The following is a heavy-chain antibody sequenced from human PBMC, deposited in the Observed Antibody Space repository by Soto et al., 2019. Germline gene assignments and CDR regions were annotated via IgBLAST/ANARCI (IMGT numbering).Heavy chain of an antibody. CDR1: GGAFNTFG. CDR3: ARSPPMDSGDKYFYDF. Sequence: SVKVSCKASGGAFNTFGFSWVRQAPGQGLEWMGGIIPFFRTANYAQKFQDRVTITADESTSTVYMDLRSLRSEDTAKYYCARSPPMDSGDKYFYDFWGPGALVTVYS. V-gene: IGHV1-69*13. J-gene: IGHJ4*02. D-gene: IGHD4-17*01. CDR2: IIPFFRTA.